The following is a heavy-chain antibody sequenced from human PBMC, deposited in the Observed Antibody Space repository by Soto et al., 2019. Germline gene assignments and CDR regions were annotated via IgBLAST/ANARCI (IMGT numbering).Heavy chain of an antibody. CDR1: GFTFSTYA. V-gene: IGHV3-23*01. J-gene: IGHJ4*02. CDR3: EQGGSCYV. CDR2: ISDSGGST. Sequence: EVQLLESGGGLAQPGGSLRLACAASGFTFSTYAMSWVRQAPGKGLEWVSSISDSGGSTYYADSVKGRFTISRDNSKNTPYLQMNSLRAEGTAVDDWEQGGSCYVWGQGTLVTVAS. D-gene: IGHD1-26*01.